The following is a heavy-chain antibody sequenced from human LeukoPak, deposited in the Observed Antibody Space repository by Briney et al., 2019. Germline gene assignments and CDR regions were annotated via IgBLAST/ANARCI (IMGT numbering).Heavy chain of an antibody. CDR3: ARDGEMATNPYYFDY. CDR2: ISSSSSAI. CDR1: GFTFSSYE. J-gene: IGHJ4*02. V-gene: IGHV3-48*02. D-gene: IGHD5-24*01. Sequence: PGGSLRLSCAASGFTFSSYEMNWVRQAPGKGPQWVSYISSSSSAIYYADSVRGRFTISRDNAKNSLYLQMNSLRDEDTAVYYCARDGEMATNPYYFDYWGQGTLVTVSS.